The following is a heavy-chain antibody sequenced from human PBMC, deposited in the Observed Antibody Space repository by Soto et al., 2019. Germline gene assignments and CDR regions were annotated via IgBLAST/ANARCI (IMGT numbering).Heavy chain of an antibody. CDR2: ISYDGSNK. CDR3: ARGSPGYSRGYYYGMDV. CDR1: GFTFSSYA. D-gene: IGHD2-15*01. Sequence: GGSLRLSCAASGFTFSSYAMHWVRQAPGKGLEWVAVISYDGSNKYYADSVKGRFTISRDNSKNTLYLQMNSLRAEDTAVYYCARGSPGYSRGYYYGMDVWGQGTTVTVSS. J-gene: IGHJ6*02. V-gene: IGHV3-30-3*01.